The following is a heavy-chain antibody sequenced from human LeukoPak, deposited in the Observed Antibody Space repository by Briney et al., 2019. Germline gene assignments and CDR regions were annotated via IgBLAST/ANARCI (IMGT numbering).Heavy chain of an antibody. CDR2: ISAYNGNT. Sequence: ASVKVSCKASGYTFTSYGISWVRQAPGQGLEWMGWISAYNGNTNYAQKLQGRVTMTTDTSTSTAYVELRSLRSDDTAVYYCATPTRLERLGDDAFDIWGQGTMVTVSS. CDR3: ATPTRLERLGDDAFDI. J-gene: IGHJ3*02. V-gene: IGHV1-18*01. D-gene: IGHD1-1*01. CDR1: GYTFTSYG.